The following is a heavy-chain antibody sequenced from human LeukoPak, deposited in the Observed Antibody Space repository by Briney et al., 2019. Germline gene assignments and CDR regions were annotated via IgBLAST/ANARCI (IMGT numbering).Heavy chain of an antibody. D-gene: IGHD3-22*01. CDR2: IYYSGST. CDR3: ARSKNSVHYYDSSGYYFRLDAFDI. Sequence: SETLSLTCTVSGGSTSSYYWSWIRQPPGKGLEWIGYIYYSGSTNYNPSLKSRVTISVDTSKNQFSLKLSSVTAADTAVYYCARSKNSVHYYDSSGYYFRLDAFDIWGRGTMVTVSS. J-gene: IGHJ3*02. CDR1: GGSTSSYY. V-gene: IGHV4-59*01.